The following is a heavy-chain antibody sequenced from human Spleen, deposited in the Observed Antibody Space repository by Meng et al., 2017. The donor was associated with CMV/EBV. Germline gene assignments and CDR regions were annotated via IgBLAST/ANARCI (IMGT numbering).Heavy chain of an antibody. D-gene: IGHD3-22*01. CDR1: GYTFTDYY. CDR2: INPNNSDT. Sequence: ASVKVSCKASGYTFTDYYMHWVRQAPGRGLEWMGWINPNNSDTNYAQKFQERVTMTRDTSISSAYMELSSLRSDDTAVYYCARDRKGYDPSGPDHYWGQGTLVTVSS. J-gene: IGHJ4*02. CDR3: ARDRKGYDPSGPDHY. V-gene: IGHV1-2*02.